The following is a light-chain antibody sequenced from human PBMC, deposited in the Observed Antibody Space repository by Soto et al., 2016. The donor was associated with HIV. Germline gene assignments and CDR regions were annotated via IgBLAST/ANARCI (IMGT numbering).Light chain of an antibody. J-gene: IGKJ4*01. Sequence: MTQSPSSLSASVGDRVTITCRASQAINSRLAWYQQKPGKAPEVLITATYTLQAGVPSRFSGSASGGTGTDFTLTIDSLQPEDFATYYCLQQNSYPHTFGGGTKVEI. CDR2: ATY. V-gene: IGKV1D-16*01. CDR1: QAINSR. CDR3: LQQNSYPHT.